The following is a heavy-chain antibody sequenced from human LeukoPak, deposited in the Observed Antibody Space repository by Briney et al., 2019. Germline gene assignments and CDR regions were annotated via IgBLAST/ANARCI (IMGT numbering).Heavy chain of an antibody. J-gene: IGHJ4*02. CDR3: ANHLRIYYYFDY. CDR2: ISDTSGGT. D-gene: IGHD1-26*01. CDR1: GFTFSSYG. V-gene: IGHV3-23*01. Sequence: GGSLRLSCAASGFTFSSYGMSWVRQAPGKGLEWVSAISDTSGGTYYADSVKGRFTISRDNSKNTLYLQMNSLRAEDTAVYYCANHLRIYYYFDYWGQGTLVTVSS.